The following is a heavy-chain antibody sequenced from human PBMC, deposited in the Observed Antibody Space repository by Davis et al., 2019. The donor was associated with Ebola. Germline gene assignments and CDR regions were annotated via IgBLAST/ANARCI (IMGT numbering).Heavy chain of an antibody. CDR2: ISGSGGST. CDR3: AKAIAAAARYYFDY. Sequence: GESLKIPCAAPGFTFSSYAMSWVRQAPAKGLEWVSAISGSGGSTYYADSVKGRFTISRDNSKNTLYLQMNSLRTEDTAVYYCAKAIAAAARYYFDYWGQGTLVTVSS. J-gene: IGHJ4*02. V-gene: IGHV3-23*01. CDR1: GFTFSSYA. D-gene: IGHD6-13*01.